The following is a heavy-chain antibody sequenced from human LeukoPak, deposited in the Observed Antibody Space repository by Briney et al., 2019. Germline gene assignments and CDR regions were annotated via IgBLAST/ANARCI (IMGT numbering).Heavy chain of an antibody. V-gene: IGHV3-66*01. CDR3: ARERPDSRNLDS. CDR2: TYSGDTT. CDR1: GFIVRSNH. J-gene: IGHJ4*02. Sequence: GGSLRLTCTAFGFIVRSNHINWVRQAPGKGLEWVSITYSGDTTYYADSVKGRFIISRDDSKNTLSLQMNDLRVEDTAVYYCARERPDSRNLDSWGRGALVTVSS. D-gene: IGHD1-14*01.